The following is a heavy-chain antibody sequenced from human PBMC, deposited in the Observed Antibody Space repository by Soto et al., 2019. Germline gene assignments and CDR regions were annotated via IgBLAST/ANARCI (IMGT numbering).Heavy chain of an antibody. J-gene: IGHJ3*02. CDR1: GGSISSSSYY. Sequence: PSETLSLTCTASGGSISSSSYYWGWIRQPPGKGLEWIGSIYYSGSTYYNPSLKSRVTISVDTSKNQFSLKLSSVTAADTAVYYCARHDYGDYVQAFDIWGQGTMVTVSS. V-gene: IGHV4-39*01. D-gene: IGHD4-17*01. CDR3: ARHDYGDYVQAFDI. CDR2: IYYSGST.